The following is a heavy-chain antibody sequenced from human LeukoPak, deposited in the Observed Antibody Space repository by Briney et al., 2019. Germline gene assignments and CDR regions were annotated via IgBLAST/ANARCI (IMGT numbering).Heavy chain of an antibody. CDR3: AKDILWELQYYFDY. Sequence: GGSLRLSCAASGFTFSSYGMSWVRQAPGKGLEWVSAISGTGGSTYYADSVKGRFTISRDNAKNSLYLQMNSLRAEDTALYYCAKDILWELQYYFDYWGQGTLVTVSS. CDR2: ISGTGGST. D-gene: IGHD1-26*01. V-gene: IGHV3-23*01. J-gene: IGHJ4*02. CDR1: GFTFSSYG.